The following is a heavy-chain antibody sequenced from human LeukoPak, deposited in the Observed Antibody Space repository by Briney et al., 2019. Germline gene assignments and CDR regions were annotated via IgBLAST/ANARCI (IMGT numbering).Heavy chain of an antibody. CDR1: GYTFIGYY. D-gene: IGHD1-26*01. Sequence: ASVKVSCKASGYTFIGYYMHWVRQAPGQGLEWMGRINPNSGGTNYAQKFQGRVTMTRDTSISTAYMELSRLRSDDTAVYYCARGYRTVGAIEYFQHWGQGTLVTVSS. J-gene: IGHJ1*01. CDR3: ARGYRTVGAIEYFQH. V-gene: IGHV1-2*06. CDR2: INPNSGGT.